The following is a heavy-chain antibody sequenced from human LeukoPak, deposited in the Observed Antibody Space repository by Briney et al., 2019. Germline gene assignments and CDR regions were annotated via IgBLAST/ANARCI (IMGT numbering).Heavy chain of an antibody. D-gene: IGHD1-26*01. CDR2: IRSKANSYAT. J-gene: IGHJ4*02. Sequence: GGSLRLSCAASGFTFSGSAMHWVRQASGKGLEWVGRIRSKANSYATAYAASVKGRFTISRDDSKNTAYLQMNSLKTEDTAVYYCTSLVGAINFDYWGQGTLVTVSS. CDR3: TSLVGAINFDY. CDR1: GFTFSGSA. V-gene: IGHV3-73*01.